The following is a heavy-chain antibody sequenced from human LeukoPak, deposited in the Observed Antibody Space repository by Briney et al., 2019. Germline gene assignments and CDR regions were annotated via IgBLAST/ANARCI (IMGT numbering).Heavy chain of an antibody. CDR3: ARVGVTGTTPYYYYHMDV. V-gene: IGHV4-59*01. J-gene: IGHJ6*03. CDR1: GGSISSYY. CDR2: IYYSGST. Sequence: PSETLSLTCTVSGGSISSYYWSWIRQPPGKGLEWIGYIYYSGSTNYNPSLEKGVTISVDTSKNEFSLKLSSVTAADTAVYYCARVGVTGTTPYYYYHMDVWGKGTTVTISS. D-gene: IGHD1-1*01.